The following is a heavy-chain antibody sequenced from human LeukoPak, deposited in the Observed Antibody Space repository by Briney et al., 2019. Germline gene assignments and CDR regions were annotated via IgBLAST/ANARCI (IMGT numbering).Heavy chain of an antibody. CDR2: ISSSSSYI. Sequence: GGSLRLSCAASGFAFSSYGMHWVRQAPGKGLEWVSSISSSSSYIYYADSVKGRFTISRDNAKNSLYLQMNSLRAEDTAVYYCARESSSSSIDYWGQGTLVTVSS. CDR3: ARESSSSSIDY. V-gene: IGHV3-21*01. CDR1: GFAFSSYG. D-gene: IGHD6-6*01. J-gene: IGHJ4*02.